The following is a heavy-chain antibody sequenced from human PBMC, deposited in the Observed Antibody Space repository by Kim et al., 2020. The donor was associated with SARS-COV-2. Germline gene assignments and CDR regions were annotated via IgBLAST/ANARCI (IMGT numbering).Heavy chain of an antibody. D-gene: IGHD3-16*01. CDR3: ARTPTYDTVYFDY. Sequence: SETLSLTCTVSGGSISSYYWSWIRQPPGKGLEWIGYIYYSGSTNYNPSLKSRVTISVDTSKNQFSLKLSSVTAADTAVYYCARTPTYDTVYFDYWGQGTLVTVSS. CDR1: GGSISSYY. CDR2: IYYSGST. V-gene: IGHV4-59*08. J-gene: IGHJ4*02.